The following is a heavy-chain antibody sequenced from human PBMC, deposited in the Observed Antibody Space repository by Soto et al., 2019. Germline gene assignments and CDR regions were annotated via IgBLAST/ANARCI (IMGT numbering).Heavy chain of an antibody. Sequence: QVTLKESGPVLAKPTETLTLTCTVSGFSLSNARMGVSWIRQPPGKALEWLAHIFSNDEKSYSTSLKSRITISKDTSKSQVVLTMTNMDPVDTATYYCARMRFTSGGDYWGQGTLVTVSS. CDR1: GFSLSNARMG. D-gene: IGHD1-26*01. J-gene: IGHJ4*02. CDR2: IFSNDEK. CDR3: ARMRFTSGGDY. V-gene: IGHV2-26*01.